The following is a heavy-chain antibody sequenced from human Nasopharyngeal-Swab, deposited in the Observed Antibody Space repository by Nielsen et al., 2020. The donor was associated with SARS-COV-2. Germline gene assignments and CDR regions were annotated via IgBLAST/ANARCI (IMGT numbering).Heavy chain of an antibody. Sequence: GGSLSLSCAASGFTFSGYAMSWVRQSPGKGLEWVSAISGSGGSTYYADSVKGRFTISRDNSKNTLYLQMNSLRAEDTAVYYCAKGGYCSSTSCYIDYWGQGTLVTVSS. D-gene: IGHD2-2*02. CDR1: GFTFSGYA. J-gene: IGHJ4*02. CDR3: AKGGYCSSTSCYIDY. CDR2: ISGSGGST. V-gene: IGHV3-23*01.